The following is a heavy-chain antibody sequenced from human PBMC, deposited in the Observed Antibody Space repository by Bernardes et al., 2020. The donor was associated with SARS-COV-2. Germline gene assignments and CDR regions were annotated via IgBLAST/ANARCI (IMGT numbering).Heavy chain of an antibody. CDR3: ARHPMTSYFDD. V-gene: IGHV5-51*01. J-gene: IGHJ4*02. CDR2: INLDDSDT. Sequence: GESLKISCKGSGYRLNSYWIGWVRQMPGKGPEWMGIINLDDSDTRYSPSFQRHVSIPSDKSMRTAYSQWSSLRASDTAIYYCARHPMTSYFDDWGQGTLVTVSS. CDR1: GYRLNSYW.